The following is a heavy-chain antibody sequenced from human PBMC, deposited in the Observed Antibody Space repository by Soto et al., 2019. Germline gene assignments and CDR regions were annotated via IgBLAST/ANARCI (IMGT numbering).Heavy chain of an antibody. V-gene: IGHV3-30*03. D-gene: IGHD1-7*01. CDR3: ARTYYYGMDV. CDR1: GFTFSSYG. Sequence: QVQLVESGGGVVQPGRSLRLSCAASGFTFSSYGMHWVRQAPGKGLEWVAVISYDGRNKYYADSVKGRFTISRDNSKNTLYLQMNSLRAEDTAVYYCARTYYYGMDVWGQGTTVTVSS. CDR2: ISYDGRNK. J-gene: IGHJ6*02.